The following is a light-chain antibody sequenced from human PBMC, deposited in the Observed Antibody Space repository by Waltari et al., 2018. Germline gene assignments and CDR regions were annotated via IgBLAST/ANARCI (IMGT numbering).Light chain of an antibody. CDR2: YYSDSDK. J-gene: IGLJ3*02. CDR1: SDINVGSYN. V-gene: IGLV5-37*01. CDR3: MICPSNASRV. Sequence: QPVLTQPPSSSASPGASARLTCTLPSDINVGSYNRSWYQQKPGSPPRYLLYYYSDSDKGQGSGVPILFSRAKDASANTGILLISGLQSEDEAVYYCMICPSNASRVFGGGTKLTVL.